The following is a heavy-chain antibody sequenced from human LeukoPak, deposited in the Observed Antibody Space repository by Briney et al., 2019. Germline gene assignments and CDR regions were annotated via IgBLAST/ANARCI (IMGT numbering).Heavy chain of an antibody. J-gene: IGHJ4*02. V-gene: IGHV4-34*01. Sequence: SETLSLTCAVYGGSFSGYYWSWIRRPPGKGLEWIGEINHSGSTNYNPSLKSRVTISVDTSKNQFSLKLSSVTAADTAVYYCAREKYGYSSSWYEYWGQGTLVTVSS. D-gene: IGHD6-13*01. CDR2: INHSGST. CDR3: AREKYGYSSSWYEY. CDR1: GGSFSGYY.